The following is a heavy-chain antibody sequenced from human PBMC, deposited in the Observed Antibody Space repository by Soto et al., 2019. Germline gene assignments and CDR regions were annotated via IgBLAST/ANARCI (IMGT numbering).Heavy chain of an antibody. CDR1: GYTLTELS. J-gene: IGHJ5*02. Sequence: VASVKVSCKVSGYTLTELSMHWVRQAPGKGLEWMGGFDPEDGETIYAQKFQGRVTMTEDTSTDTAYMELSSLRSEDTAVYYCATLEPYDFWSGLHWFDPWGQGTLVTVSS. V-gene: IGHV1-24*01. CDR3: ATLEPYDFWSGLHWFDP. D-gene: IGHD3-3*01. CDR2: FDPEDGET.